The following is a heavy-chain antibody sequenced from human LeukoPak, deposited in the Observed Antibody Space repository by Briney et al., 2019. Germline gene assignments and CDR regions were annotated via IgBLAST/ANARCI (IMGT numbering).Heavy chain of an antibody. CDR2: VYYTGST. J-gene: IGHJ6*04. D-gene: IGHD3-22*01. CDR3: ARAGSGSSFFLDV. CDR1: GDSISGSGYF. V-gene: IGHV4-39*07. Sequence: SETLSLTCTVSGDSISGSGYFWGWIRQPPGKGLQWIGCVYYTGSTYANPSLMSRVTISLGTSKNLFSLKLTSVTAADTAVYFCARAGSGSSFFLDVWGKGTTITVSS.